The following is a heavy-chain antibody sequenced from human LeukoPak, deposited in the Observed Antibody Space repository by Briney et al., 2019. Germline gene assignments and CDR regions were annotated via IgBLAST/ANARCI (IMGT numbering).Heavy chain of an antibody. J-gene: IGHJ4*02. CDR3: AKESLRVTGYSGYDPTSAPYYFDY. CDR1: GFTFSSYA. CDR2: ISGSGDNT. D-gene: IGHD5-12*01. V-gene: IGHV3-23*01. Sequence: GGSLRLSCAASGFTFSSYAMSWVRQAPGKGLEWVSTISGSGDNTYYADSVKGRFTISRDNSKNTLYLQMNSLRAEDTAVYYCAKESLRVTGYSGYDPTSAPYYFDYWGQGTLVTVSS.